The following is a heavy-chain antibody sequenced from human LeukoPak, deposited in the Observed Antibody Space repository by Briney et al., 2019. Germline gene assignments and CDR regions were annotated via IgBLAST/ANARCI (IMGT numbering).Heavy chain of an antibody. D-gene: IGHD3-3*01. CDR3: ARERQNKDFWSGGDY. Sequence: GGSLRHSCAASGFTFSSYGMHWVRQAPGKGLEWVAVIWYDGSNKYYADSVKGRFTISRDNSKNTLYLQMNTLRPEDTAVYYCARERQNKDFWSGGDYWGQGTLVTVSS. J-gene: IGHJ4*02. CDR2: IWYDGSNK. CDR1: GFTFSSYG. V-gene: IGHV3-33*01.